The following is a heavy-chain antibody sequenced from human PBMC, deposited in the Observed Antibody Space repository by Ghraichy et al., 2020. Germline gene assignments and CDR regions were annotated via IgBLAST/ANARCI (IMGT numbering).Heavy chain of an antibody. V-gene: IGHV1-2*06. CDR1: GYTFTGYY. CDR3: ASQPYSAAAAGIMRD. D-gene: IGHD6-13*01. Sequence: ASVKVSCKASGYTFTGYYMHWVRQAPGQGLEWMGRINPNSGGTNYAQKFQGRVTMTRDTSISTAYMELSRLRSDDTAVYYCASQPYSAAAAGIMRDWGQGTLVTVSS. CDR2: INPNSGGT. J-gene: IGHJ4*02.